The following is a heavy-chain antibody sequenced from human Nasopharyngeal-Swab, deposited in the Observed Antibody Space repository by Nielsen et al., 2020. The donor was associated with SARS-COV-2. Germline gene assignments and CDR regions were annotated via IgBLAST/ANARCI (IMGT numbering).Heavy chain of an antibody. J-gene: IGHJ4*02. CDR1: GGSISTYY. CDR2: IYHGGDT. D-gene: IGHD1-26*01. Sequence: SETLSLTCTVSGGSISTYYWNWIRQSPGKGLEWIGYIYHGGDTTYNPALQSRVTISVDTSKNQFSLRLSSVTAADTAVYYCARDTTSGSFFDRWGQGTLVTVSS. V-gene: IGHV4-59*01. CDR3: ARDTTSGSFFDR.